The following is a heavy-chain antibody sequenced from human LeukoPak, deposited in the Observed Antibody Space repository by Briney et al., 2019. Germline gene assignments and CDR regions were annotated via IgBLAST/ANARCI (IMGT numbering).Heavy chain of an antibody. Sequence: SESLSLTCTVSGGSINNYYWSWIRQPPRKGMEWNGYILYTVHPTYNPSLKSRVTISADTSKNQFSLKLSSVTAADTAVYYCARHGYCSATSCYYYYYYMDVWGKGTTVTVSS. V-gene: IGHV4-59*08. J-gene: IGHJ6*03. CDR2: ILYTVHP. CDR3: ARHGYCSATSCYYYYYYMDV. D-gene: IGHD2-2*03. CDR1: GGSINNYY.